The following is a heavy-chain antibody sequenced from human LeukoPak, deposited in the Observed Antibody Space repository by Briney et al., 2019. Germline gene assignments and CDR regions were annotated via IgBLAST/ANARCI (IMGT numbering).Heavy chain of an antibody. Sequence: TGGSLRLSCAASGFTFTNYAMSWVRQAPGKGLEWVSAISGSGGSTYYADSVKGRFTISRDNSKNTLYLQMNSLRAEDTAVYYCAKDPPDILTGYFLRTGFDYWGQGTLVTVSS. D-gene: IGHD3-9*01. J-gene: IGHJ4*02. V-gene: IGHV3-23*01. CDR1: GFTFTNYA. CDR3: AKDPPDILTGYFLRTGFDY. CDR2: ISGSGGST.